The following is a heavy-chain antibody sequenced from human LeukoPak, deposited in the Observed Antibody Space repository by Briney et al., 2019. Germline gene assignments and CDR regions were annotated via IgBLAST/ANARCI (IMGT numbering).Heavy chain of an antibody. CDR2: IYYTGNA. D-gene: IGHD2-15*01. CDR1: GGSISGYY. J-gene: IGHJ5*02. V-gene: IGHV4-59*08. Sequence: SETLSLTCTVSGGSISGYYWNWIRQSPGKGLEWIAYIYYTGNANYNPSLKSRVTISVDTSKNQISLILSSVTAADTAIYYCARRTYCSGGRCYGENWFDPWGQGTLVTVSS. CDR3: ARRTYCSGGRCYGENWFDP.